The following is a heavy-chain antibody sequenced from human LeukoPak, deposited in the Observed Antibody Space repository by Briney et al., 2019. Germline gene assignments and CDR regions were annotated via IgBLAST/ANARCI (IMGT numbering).Heavy chain of an antibody. CDR3: STDLGNDHDFDY. CDR2: ISSSSSYI. CDR1: GFTFSGYS. D-gene: IGHD1-1*01. V-gene: IGHV3-21*01. J-gene: IGHJ4*02. Sequence: GGSLRLSCAASGFTFSGYSMNWVRQAPGKGLEWVSSISSSSSYIYYADSVKGRFTISRDNAKNSLYLQMNSLRAEDTAVYYCSTDLGNDHDFDYWGQGTLVTVSS.